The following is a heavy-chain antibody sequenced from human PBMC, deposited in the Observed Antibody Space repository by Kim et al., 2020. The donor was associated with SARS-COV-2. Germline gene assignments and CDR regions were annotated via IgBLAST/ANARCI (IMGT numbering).Heavy chain of an antibody. D-gene: IGHD3-10*01. CDR3: AKVLKGSGSYYYYYYYYGMDV. CDR1: GFTFSSYV. CDR2: ISYDGSNK. V-gene: IGHV3-30*18. J-gene: IGHJ6*02. Sequence: GGSLRLSCAASGFTFSSYVMHWVRQAPGKGLEWVAVISYDGSNKYYADSVKGRFTISRDNSKNTLYLQMNSLRAEDTAVYYCAKVLKGSGSYYYYYYYYGMDVWGQGTTVTVSS.